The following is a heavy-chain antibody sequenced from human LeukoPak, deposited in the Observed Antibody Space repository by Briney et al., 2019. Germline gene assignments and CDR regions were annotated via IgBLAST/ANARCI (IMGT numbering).Heavy chain of an antibody. CDR1: GGSISSSSYY. V-gene: IGHV4-39*01. CDR2: IYYSGST. Sequence: SETLSLNCTVSGGSISSSSYYWGWIRQPPGKGLEWIGSIYYSGSTYYNPSLKSRVTISVDTSKNKFSLKLSSVTSADTAVYYCARVARGGLDPGSFDYWGQGTLVTVSS. CDR3: ARVARGGLDPGSFDY. D-gene: IGHD3/OR15-3a*01. J-gene: IGHJ4*02.